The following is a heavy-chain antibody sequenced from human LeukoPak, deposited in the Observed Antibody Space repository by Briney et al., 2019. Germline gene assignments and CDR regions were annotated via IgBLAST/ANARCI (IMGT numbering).Heavy chain of an antibody. CDR2: ISGSGDST. D-gene: IGHD3-22*01. V-gene: IGHV3-23*01. Sequence: GGSLRLSCAASGFTFSNFAMSWIRQAPGKGLEWVSVISGSGDSTYYADSVKGRFTISRDNSKNTLYLQMNSLRAEDTALYYCAKDNSEDNYYDSSGGFDYWGQGTLVTVSS. CDR3: AKDNSEDNYYDSSGGFDY. CDR1: GFTFSNFA. J-gene: IGHJ4*02.